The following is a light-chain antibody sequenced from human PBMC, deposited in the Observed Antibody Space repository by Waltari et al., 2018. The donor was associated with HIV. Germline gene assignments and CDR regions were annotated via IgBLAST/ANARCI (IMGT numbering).Light chain of an antibody. CDR3: LVSYTGTWV. J-gene: IGLJ3*02. V-gene: IGLV7-46*01. Sequence: QAVVTQEPSLIVSPGDNVTLTGGSTTGEATSGHSPFWVQQRPGKAPRTLIFDANKKHSWTPARFSGSLLGGKAALTLSGAQPEDEADYYCLVSYTGTWVFGGGTKVTVL. CDR1: TGEATSGHS. CDR2: DAN.